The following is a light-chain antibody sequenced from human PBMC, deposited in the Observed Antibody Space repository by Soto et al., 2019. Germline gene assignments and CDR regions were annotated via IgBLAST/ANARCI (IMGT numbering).Light chain of an antibody. V-gene: IGKV1-5*03. CDR1: QSISSW. CDR3: QHFNSYPWM. Sequence: DIQMTQSPSTLSASVGDRVTITCRASQSISSWLAWYQQKPGKAPKLLINKASSLESGVPSRFSGSGSGTEFTLTISSLQPDDFATYYCQHFNSYPWMFGQGTKVDIK. J-gene: IGKJ1*01. CDR2: KAS.